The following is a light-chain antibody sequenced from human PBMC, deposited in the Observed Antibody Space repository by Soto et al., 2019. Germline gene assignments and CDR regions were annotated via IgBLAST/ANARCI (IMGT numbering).Light chain of an antibody. CDR2: WAS. CDR1: QSFLYSSNNKNY. Sequence: DIGMTQSADSLAVSLGERATINCKSSQSFLYSSNNKNYLAWYQQKPGQPPKLLIYWASTRESGVPDRFSGSGSGTDFTLTISSLQAEDVAVYYCQQYYSTPLTFGGGTKVDIK. J-gene: IGKJ4*01. CDR3: QQYYSTPLT. V-gene: IGKV4-1*01.